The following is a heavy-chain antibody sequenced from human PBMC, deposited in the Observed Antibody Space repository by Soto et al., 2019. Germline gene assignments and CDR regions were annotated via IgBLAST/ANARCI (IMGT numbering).Heavy chain of an antibody. Sequence: ASVKVSCKASGGTFRSYSISWVRQAPGQGLEWMGGIIPIFGTANYAQKFQGRVTITADESTSTAYMELSSLRSEDTAVYYCYDSSGYYHQPDAFDIWGQGTMVTVSS. D-gene: IGHD3-22*01. J-gene: IGHJ3*02. V-gene: IGHV1-69*13. CDR3: YDSSGYYHQPDAFDI. CDR2: IIPIFGTA. CDR1: GGTFRSYS.